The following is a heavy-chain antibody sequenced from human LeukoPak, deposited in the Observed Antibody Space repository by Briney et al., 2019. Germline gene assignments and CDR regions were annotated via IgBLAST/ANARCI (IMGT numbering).Heavy chain of an antibody. CDR2: IRKKEFGGTA. CDR3: TKSRFYDYVWGGS. D-gene: IGHD3-16*01. V-gene: IGHV3-49*04. CDR1: GFTFGDYG. Sequence: GGSLRLSCTTSGFTFGDYGVAWVRQAPGKGLEWIGFIRKKEFGGTAEYAASVKDRFTISRDDSKSIAYLQMNSLKTEDTAVYYCTKSRFYDYVWGGSWGQGTLVTVSS. J-gene: IGHJ5*02.